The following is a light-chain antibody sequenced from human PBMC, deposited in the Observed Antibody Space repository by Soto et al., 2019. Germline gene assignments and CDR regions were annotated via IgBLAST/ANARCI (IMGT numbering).Light chain of an antibody. J-gene: IGLJ2*01. CDR1: SSNIGAGYD. CDR2: GNS. V-gene: IGLV1-40*01. Sequence: QSALTQPPSVSGAPGQRVTISCTGSSSNIGAGYDVHWYQQLPGTAPKLLIYGNSNRPSGVPDRFSGSKSGTSASLAITGLQAEDEADYYCQSYDSSLSAVVFGGGTQLTV. CDR3: QSYDSSLSAVV.